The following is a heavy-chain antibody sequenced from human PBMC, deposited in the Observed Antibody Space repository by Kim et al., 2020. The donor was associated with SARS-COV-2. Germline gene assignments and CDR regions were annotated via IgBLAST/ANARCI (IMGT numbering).Heavy chain of an antibody. CDR2: INHSGST. V-gene: IGHV4-34*01. Sequence: SQTLSLTCAVYGGSFSGYYWSWIRQPPGKGLEWIGEINHSGSTNYNPSLKSRVTISVDTSKNQFSLKLSSVTAADTAVYYCASLPYDYVWGSYRSRPGYYFDYWGQGTLVTVSS. J-gene: IGHJ4*02. CDR3: ASLPYDYVWGSYRSRPGYYFDY. CDR1: GGSFSGYY. D-gene: IGHD3-16*02.